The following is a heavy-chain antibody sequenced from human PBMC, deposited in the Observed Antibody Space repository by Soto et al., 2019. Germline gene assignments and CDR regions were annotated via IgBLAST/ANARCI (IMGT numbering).Heavy chain of an antibody. Sequence: GGSLRLSCAASGFTFSSYAMSWVRQAPGKGLEWVSAISGSGGSTYYADSVKGRFTISRDNSKNTLYLQMNSLRAEDTAVYYCANSVAREDWFGGLYYYYGMDVWGQGTTVTVSS. D-gene: IGHD3-16*01. J-gene: IGHJ6*02. CDR1: GFTFSSYA. CDR3: ANSVAREDWFGGLYYYYGMDV. V-gene: IGHV3-23*01. CDR2: ISGSGGST.